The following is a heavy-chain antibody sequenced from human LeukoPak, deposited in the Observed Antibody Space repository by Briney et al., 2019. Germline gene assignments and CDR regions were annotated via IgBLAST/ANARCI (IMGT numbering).Heavy chain of an antibody. Sequence: ASVKVSCKASGGTFSSYAISWVRQAPGQGLEWMGGIIPIFGTANYAQKFQGRVTITADESTSTAYMELSSLRSEDTAVYYCASLSIAARQNYYYYYMDVWGKGTTVTVSS. D-gene: IGHD6-6*01. CDR1: GGTFSSYA. CDR2: IIPIFGTA. J-gene: IGHJ6*03. V-gene: IGHV1-69*13. CDR3: ASLSIAARQNYYYYYMDV.